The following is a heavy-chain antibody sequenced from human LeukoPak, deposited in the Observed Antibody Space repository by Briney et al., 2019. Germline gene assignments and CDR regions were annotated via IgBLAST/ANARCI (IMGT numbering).Heavy chain of an antibody. CDR2: SDPKSGAT. D-gene: IGHD3-10*01. V-gene: IGHV1-2*02. CDR1: GYTFTSYY. CDR3: ARGDFYDNKGYSPELRY. Sequence: ASVKVSCKTSGYTFTSYYIHWLRQAPGQRFEWMGWSDPKSGATKYEHFQGRVTMTRDTSISTAYMELSRLTSDDTAVYYCARGDFYDNKGYSPELRYWGQGTLVTVSS. J-gene: IGHJ4*02.